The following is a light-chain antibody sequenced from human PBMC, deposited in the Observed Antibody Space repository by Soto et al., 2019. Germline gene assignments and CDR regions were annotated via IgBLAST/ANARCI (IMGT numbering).Light chain of an antibody. CDR2: DAS. V-gene: IGKV3-11*01. J-gene: IGKJ4*01. Sequence: EIVLTQSPATLSLSPGERATLSCRASQSVSSYLAWYQQKPGQAPRLLIYDASNRATGIPARFSGSGSGTDFTLTISILEPEDFAFYYCQQRSNWPLLTFGGGTKVEIK. CDR3: QQRSNWPLLT. CDR1: QSVSSY.